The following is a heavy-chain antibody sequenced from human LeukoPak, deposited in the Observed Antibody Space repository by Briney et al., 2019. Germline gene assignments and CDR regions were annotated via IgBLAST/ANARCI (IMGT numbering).Heavy chain of an antibody. CDR3: GRSKGIVVVSAAPSWYYYMDV. D-gene: IGHD2-2*01. CDR1: GGSISSYY. V-gene: IGHV4-4*07. Sequence: SETLSLTCTVSGGSISSYYWSWIRQPAGKGLEWIGRIYTSGSTNYNPSLKSRVTMSVDTSKNQFSLKLSSVTAADTAVYYCGRSKGIVVVSAAPSWYYYMDVWGKGTTVTVSS. CDR2: IYTSGST. J-gene: IGHJ6*03.